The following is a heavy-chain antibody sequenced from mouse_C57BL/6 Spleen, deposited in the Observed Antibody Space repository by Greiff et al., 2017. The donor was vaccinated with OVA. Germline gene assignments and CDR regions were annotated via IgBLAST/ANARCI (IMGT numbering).Heavy chain of an antibody. J-gene: IGHJ2*01. CDR1: GYTFTDYY. Sequence: QVQLKQSGPELVKPGASVKISCKASGYTFTDYYINWVKQRPGQGLEWIGWIFPGSGSTYYNEKFKGKATLTVDKSSSTAYMLLSSLTSEDSAVYFCARSYYYGTFYFDYWGQGTTLTVSS. V-gene: IGHV1-75*01. CDR3: ARSYYYGTFYFDY. D-gene: IGHD1-1*01. CDR2: IFPGSGST.